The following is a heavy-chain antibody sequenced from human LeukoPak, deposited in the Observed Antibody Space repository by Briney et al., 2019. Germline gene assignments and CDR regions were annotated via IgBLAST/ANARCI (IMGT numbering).Heavy chain of an antibody. CDR3: ARDQGNSYGGGGHIDY. Sequence: PSETLSLTCTVSGGSVSSSSYYWSWIRQPPGKGLEWIGYIYYSGSTNYNPSLKSRVTISVDTSKNQFSLKLSSVTAADTAVYYCARDQGNSYGGGGHIDYWGQGTLVTVSS. V-gene: IGHV4-61*01. J-gene: IGHJ4*02. CDR1: GGSVSSSSYY. CDR2: IYYSGST. D-gene: IGHD5-18*01.